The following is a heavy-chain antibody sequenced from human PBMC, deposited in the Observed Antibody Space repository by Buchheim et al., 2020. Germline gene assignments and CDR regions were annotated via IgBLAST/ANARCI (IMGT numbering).Heavy chain of an antibody. CDR3: ARETVSGAYYYYGMDV. CDR1: GFTISNNY. D-gene: IGHD6-19*01. J-gene: IGHJ6*02. CDR2: IYSGDDT. V-gene: IGHV3-66*01. Sequence: EMKLVESGGGLVQPGGSLRLSCAASGFTISNNYMTWVRQAPGKGLECVSVIYSGDDTYYADSVKGRFTISRDSSNNTLYIQMNSLRAEDTAVYYCARETVSGAYYYYGMDVWGQGTT.